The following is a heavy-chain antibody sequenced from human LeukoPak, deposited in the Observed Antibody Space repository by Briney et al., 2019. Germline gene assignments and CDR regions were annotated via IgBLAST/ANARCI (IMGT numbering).Heavy chain of an antibody. CDR2: IYPGDSDT. J-gene: IGHJ4*02. D-gene: IGHD2-15*01. V-gene: IGHV5-51*01. Sequence: GESLKISCKGSGYSFTSYWIGWVGQMPGKRLEWMGNIYPGDSDTRYSPSFQGQVTISADKSISTAYLQWSSLKASDTAMYYCARQGYCSGGSCYSWQDYWGQGTLVTVSS. CDR3: ARQGYCSGGSCYSWQDY. CDR1: GYSFTSYW.